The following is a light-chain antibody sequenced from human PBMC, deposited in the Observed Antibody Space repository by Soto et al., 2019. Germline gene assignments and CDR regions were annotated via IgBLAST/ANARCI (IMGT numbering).Light chain of an antibody. Sequence: VIWMTQSPSLLSASTGARVTISCLMSQGISSYLAWYQPKTGKAPERLIYAASTLQSGVPSRFSGSGSGTDFTLTISGLQAEDCATYYGQHYYSCPQTFGQVTKVEIK. CDR3: QHYYSCPQT. CDR2: AAS. V-gene: IGKV1D-8*01. CDR1: QGISSY. J-gene: IGKJ1*01.